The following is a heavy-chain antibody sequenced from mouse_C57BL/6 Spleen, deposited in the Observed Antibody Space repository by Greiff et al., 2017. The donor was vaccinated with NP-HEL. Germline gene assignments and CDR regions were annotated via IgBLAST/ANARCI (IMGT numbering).Heavy chain of an antibody. J-gene: IGHJ3*01. V-gene: IGHV5-6*02. CDR3: ARRGGNSLFAY. CDR2: ISSGGSYT. Sequence: EVMLVESGGDLVKPGGSLKLSCAASGFTFSSYGMSWVRQTPDKRLEWVATISSGGSYTYYPDRVKGRFTISRDNAKNTLYLQMSSLKSEDTAMYYCARRGGNSLFAYWGQGTLVTVSA. CDR1: GFTFSSYG. D-gene: IGHD2-1*01.